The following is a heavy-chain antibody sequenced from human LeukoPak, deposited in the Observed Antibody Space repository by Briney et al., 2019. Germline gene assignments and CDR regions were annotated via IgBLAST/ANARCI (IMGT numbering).Heavy chain of an antibody. D-gene: IGHD3-3*01. CDR1: GFTVSSNH. V-gene: IGHV3-53*01. Sequence: PGGSLRLSCAVSGFTVSSNHMSWVRQAPGKGLEWVSVFYSGGDTHYADSVKGRFTISRDNSKNTLYLQMNSLRAEDTAVYYCARAIPYDFWSGYSLGYYYYGMDVWGQGTTVTVSS. J-gene: IGHJ6*02. CDR3: ARAIPYDFWSGYSLGYYYYGMDV. CDR2: FYSGGDT.